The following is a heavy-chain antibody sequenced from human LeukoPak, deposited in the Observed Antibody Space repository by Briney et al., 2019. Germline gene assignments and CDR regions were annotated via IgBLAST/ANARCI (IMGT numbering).Heavy chain of an antibody. Sequence: GGSLRLSCAASGFTFSRYWMSWVRQAPGKGLEWVANIKQDGSEKDYVDSVKGRFTISRDNAKNSLYLQMNSLRAEDTAVYYCARVRTWYYFDYWGQGTLVTVSS. J-gene: IGHJ4*02. CDR1: GFTFSRYW. CDR3: ARVRTWYYFDY. CDR2: IKQDGSEK. V-gene: IGHV3-7*02. D-gene: IGHD3/OR15-3a*01.